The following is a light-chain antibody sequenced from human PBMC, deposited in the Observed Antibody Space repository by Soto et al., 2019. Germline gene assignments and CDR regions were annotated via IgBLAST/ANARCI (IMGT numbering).Light chain of an antibody. CDR2: GAS. Sequence: ERVMTQSPVTLSVSPGERATLSCRASQSVSINLAWYQQKPGQAPRLLIYGASTRATGIPARFSGSGSGTEFTLTISSLQSEDFAVYFCQQYNNWPQTFGQGTKVEIK. CDR1: QSVSIN. V-gene: IGKV3-15*01. CDR3: QQYNNWPQT. J-gene: IGKJ1*01.